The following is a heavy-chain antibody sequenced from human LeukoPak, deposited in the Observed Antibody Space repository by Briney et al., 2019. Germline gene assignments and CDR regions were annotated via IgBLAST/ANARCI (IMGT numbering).Heavy chain of an antibody. J-gene: IGHJ3*02. CDR3: ARGSHAVLRYFDWFYAFDI. CDR1: GYTFTSYD. D-gene: IGHD3-9*01. Sequence: ASVKVSCKASGYTFTSYDINWVRQATGPGLEWMGWMNPNSSNTGYAQKFQGRVTMTRNTSISTAYMELSSLRSEDTAVYYCARGSHAVLRYFDWFYAFDIWGQGTMVTVSS. V-gene: IGHV1-8*01. CDR2: MNPNSSNT.